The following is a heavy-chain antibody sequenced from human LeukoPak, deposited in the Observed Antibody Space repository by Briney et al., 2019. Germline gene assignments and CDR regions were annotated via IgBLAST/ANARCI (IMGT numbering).Heavy chain of an antibody. CDR3: AREVYHGSGSPRLDY. Sequence: PGGSLRLSCAASGFTFSSYEMNWVRQAPGKGLEWVSYISSSGRTIYYADSVKGRFTISRDNAKNSLYLQMNSLRAENTAVYYCAREVYHGSGSPRLDYWGQGTLVTVSS. CDR2: ISSSGRTI. D-gene: IGHD3-10*01. CDR1: GFTFSSYE. J-gene: IGHJ4*02. V-gene: IGHV3-48*03.